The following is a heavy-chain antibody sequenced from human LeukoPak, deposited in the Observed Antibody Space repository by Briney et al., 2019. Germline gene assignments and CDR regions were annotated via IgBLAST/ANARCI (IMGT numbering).Heavy chain of an antibody. CDR2: INHSGST. D-gene: IGHD5-24*01. J-gene: IGHJ5*02. V-gene: IGHV4-34*01. CDR3: ARGQKRWLQFGWFDP. CDR1: GGSFSGYY. Sequence: SETLSLTCAVYGGSFSGYYWSWIRQPPGKGLEWIGEINHSGSTNYHPSLKSRVTISVDTSKNQFSLKLSSVTAADTAVYYCARGQKRWLQFGWFDPWGQGTLVTVSS.